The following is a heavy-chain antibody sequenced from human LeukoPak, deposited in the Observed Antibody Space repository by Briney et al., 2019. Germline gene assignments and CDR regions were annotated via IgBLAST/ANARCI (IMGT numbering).Heavy chain of an antibody. V-gene: IGHV4-30-2*01. CDR3: ARGQKRGRYCSSTSCYMRDWFDP. D-gene: IGHD2-2*02. Sequence: SQTLSLTCAVSGGSISSGGYSWSWIRQPPGKGLEWIGYIYHSGSTYYNPSLKSRVTISVDRSKNQFSLKLSSVTAADTAVYYCARGQKRGRYCSSTSCYMRDWFDPWGQGTLVTVSS. CDR1: GGSISSGGYS. J-gene: IGHJ5*02. CDR2: IYHSGST.